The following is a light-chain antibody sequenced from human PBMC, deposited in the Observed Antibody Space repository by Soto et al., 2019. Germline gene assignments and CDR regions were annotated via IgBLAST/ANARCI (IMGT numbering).Light chain of an antibody. J-gene: IGKJ1*01. V-gene: IGKV3-20*01. CDR1: QSVSSSY. CDR3: QQYGSSRWT. Sequence: EIVLTQSPGTLSLSPGERATLSCRASQSVSSSYLAWYQQNRGQAPRLLIYGASSRAPGIPDRFGGSGSGTDFTLTISRLEPEDFAVYYCQQYGSSRWTFGQATMVEIK. CDR2: GAS.